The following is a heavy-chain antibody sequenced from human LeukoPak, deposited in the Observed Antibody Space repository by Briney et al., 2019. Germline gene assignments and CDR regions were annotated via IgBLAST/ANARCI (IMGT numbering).Heavy chain of an antibody. D-gene: IGHD3-22*01. Sequence: GGSLRLSCAASGFTFSSYGMHWVRQAPGKGLEWVAVISYDGSNKYYADSVKGRFTISRDNSKNTLYLQMNSLRAEDTAVYYCAKDLYYDSSLSGLDYWGQGTLVTVSS. J-gene: IGHJ4*02. CDR3: AKDLYYDSSLSGLDY. CDR1: GFTFSSYG. V-gene: IGHV3-30*18. CDR2: ISYDGSNK.